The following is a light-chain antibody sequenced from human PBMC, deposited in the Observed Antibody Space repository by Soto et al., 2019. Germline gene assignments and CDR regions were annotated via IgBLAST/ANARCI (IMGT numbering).Light chain of an antibody. CDR1: QDISNY. CDR2: GAS. V-gene: IGKV1-27*01. CDR3: QKYNSAPYT. J-gene: IGKJ2*01. Sequence: PSSLSASLGDRVTITCRTSQDISNYLAWYQQKAGKVPKIVIYGASTLQSGVPSRFSGSGSGTDFTLTISSLQPEDVASYYCQKYNSAPYTFGQGTKVDIK.